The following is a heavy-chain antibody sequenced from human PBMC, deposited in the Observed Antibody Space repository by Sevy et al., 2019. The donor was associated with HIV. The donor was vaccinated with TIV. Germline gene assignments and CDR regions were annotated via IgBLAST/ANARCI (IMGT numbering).Heavy chain of an antibody. Sequence: GGSLRLSCAASGFTVSSNYMSWVRQAPGKGLEWVSVIFSGGSTYYADSVKGRFTISRDNSKNTLYLQMNSLRAEDTAVYYCARGSTGGYVEFSFDYWGQGTLVTVSS. D-gene: IGHD5-12*01. CDR3: ARGSTGGYVEFSFDY. CDR1: GFTVSSNY. V-gene: IGHV3-53*01. CDR2: IFSGGST. J-gene: IGHJ4*02.